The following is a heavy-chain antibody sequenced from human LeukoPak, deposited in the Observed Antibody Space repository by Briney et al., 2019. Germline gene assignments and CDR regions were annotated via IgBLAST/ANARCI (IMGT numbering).Heavy chain of an antibody. Sequence: WIXXXXXXGLXWIGEINHSGSTNYNPSLKSRVTISVDTSKNQFSLKLSSVTAADTAVYYCARAAAAGGHYFDYWGQGTLVTVSS. CDR2: INHSGST. CDR3: ARAAAAGGHYFDY. V-gene: IGHV4-34*01. D-gene: IGHD6-13*01. J-gene: IGHJ4*02.